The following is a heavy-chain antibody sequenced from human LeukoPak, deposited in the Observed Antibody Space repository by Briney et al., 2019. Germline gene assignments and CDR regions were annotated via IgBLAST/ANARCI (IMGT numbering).Heavy chain of an antibody. CDR3: ARDHSSLGYSSGWYYFDY. CDR2: IIPILGIA. Sequence: GASVKVSCKASGGTFSSYAISWVRQAPGQGLEWMGRIIPILGIANYAQKFQGRVTITADKSTSTAYMELSSLRSEDTAVYYCARDHSSLGYSSGWYYFDYWGQGTLVTVSS. CDR1: GGTFSSYA. V-gene: IGHV1-69*04. J-gene: IGHJ4*02. D-gene: IGHD6-19*01.